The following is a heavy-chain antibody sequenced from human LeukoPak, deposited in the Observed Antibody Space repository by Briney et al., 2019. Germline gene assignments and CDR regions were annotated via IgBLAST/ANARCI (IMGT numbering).Heavy chain of an antibody. Sequence: GGSLRLSCAASGFTFSSYGMHWVRQAPGKGLEWVAVIWYDGSNKYYADSVKGRFTISRDNSKNTLYLQMNSLRAEDTAVYYCARDFYYDSSGYYSELFDYWGQGTLVTVSS. V-gene: IGHV3-33*01. CDR3: ARDFYYDSSGYYSELFDY. CDR1: GFTFSSYG. CDR2: IWYDGSNK. J-gene: IGHJ4*02. D-gene: IGHD3-22*01.